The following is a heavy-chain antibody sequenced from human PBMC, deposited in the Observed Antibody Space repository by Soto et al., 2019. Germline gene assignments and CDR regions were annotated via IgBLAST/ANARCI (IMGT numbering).Heavy chain of an antibody. V-gene: IGHV4-59*08. CDR2: HFYSGSS. CDR3: ARWGGRSYGYGFDY. CDR1: GGSISGYY. Sequence: PSETLSLTCTVSGGSISGYYWSWIRQPPGKGLEWIGYHFYSGSSSYNPSLKSRVSISIDASKSQFSLTLTSVTAADTAVYYCARWGGRSYGYGFDYWGQGTLVTVS. J-gene: IGHJ4*02. D-gene: IGHD5-18*01.